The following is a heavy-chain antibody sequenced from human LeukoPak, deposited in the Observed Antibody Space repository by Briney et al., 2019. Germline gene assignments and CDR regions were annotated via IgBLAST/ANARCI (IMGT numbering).Heavy chain of an antibody. CDR1: GGSISSSSYY. J-gene: IGHJ4*02. CDR3: ARDSHFLGAFDC. Sequence: SETLSLTCAVSGGSISSSSYYWVWIRQPPGKGLEWIGSIYYSGSIYYNPSLKSRVTISVDTSKNQFSLKLSSVTAADTAVYYCARDSHFLGAFDCWGQGILVTVSS. D-gene: IGHD3-16*01. V-gene: IGHV4-39*07. CDR2: IYYSGSI.